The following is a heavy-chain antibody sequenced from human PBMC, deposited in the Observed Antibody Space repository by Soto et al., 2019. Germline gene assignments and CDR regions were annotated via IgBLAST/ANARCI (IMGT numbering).Heavy chain of an antibody. D-gene: IGHD3-16*01. J-gene: IGHJ3*02. CDR1: GFTFRIYS. V-gene: IGHV3-33*01. CDR2: MWYDGTNK. Sequence: ESGGGVVQPGRSLRLSCAASGFTFRIYSMHWVRQSPGKGLEWVAVMWYDGTNKYYGESVKGRSTISRDNSENTLYLQMNSLRVEDTAVYYCARDATFGTKGGSFDIWGHGTLVTVSS. CDR3: ARDATFGTKGGSFDI.